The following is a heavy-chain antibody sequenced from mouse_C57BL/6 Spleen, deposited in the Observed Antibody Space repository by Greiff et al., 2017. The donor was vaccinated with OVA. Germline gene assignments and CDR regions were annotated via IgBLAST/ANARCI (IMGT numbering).Heavy chain of an antibody. Sequence: QVHVKQPGAELVKPGASVKMSCKASGYTFTSYWITWVKQRPGQGLEWIGDIYPGSGSTNYNEKFKSKATLTVDTSSSTAYMQLSSLTSEDSAVYYCARSGYYYGSSYPFAYWGQGTLVTVSA. D-gene: IGHD1-1*01. CDR1: GYTFTSYW. CDR3: ARSGYYYGSSYPFAY. V-gene: IGHV1-55*01. J-gene: IGHJ3*01. CDR2: IYPGSGST.